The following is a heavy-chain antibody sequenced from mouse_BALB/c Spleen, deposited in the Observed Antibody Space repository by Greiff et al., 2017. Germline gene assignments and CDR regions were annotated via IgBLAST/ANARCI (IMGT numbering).Heavy chain of an antibody. CDR1: GYTFTSYW. J-gene: IGHJ2*01. Sequence: VQLQQSGAELAKPGASVKMSCKASGYTFTSYWMHWVKQRPGQGLEWIGYINPSTGYTEYNQKFKDKATLTADKSSSTAYMQLSSLTSEDSAVYYCAYDYPYYFDYWGQGTTLTVSS. D-gene: IGHD2-4*01. V-gene: IGHV1-7*01. CDR3: AYDYPYYFDY. CDR2: INPSTGYT.